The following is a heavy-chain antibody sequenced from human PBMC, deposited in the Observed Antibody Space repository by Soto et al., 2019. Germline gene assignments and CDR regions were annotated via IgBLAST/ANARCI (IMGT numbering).Heavy chain of an antibody. J-gene: IGHJ4*02. CDR2: IYYSGST. Sequence: SETLSLTCTVSGGSISSGVYYWNWIRQHPGKGLEWIGYIYYSGSTNYNPSLKSRVTISADTSKNQFSLKLNSMTAADTAVYYCARHNYGSGSTYFDYWGQGTLVTVSS. V-gene: IGHV4-61*08. D-gene: IGHD3-10*01. CDR1: GGSISSGVYY. CDR3: ARHNYGSGSTYFDY.